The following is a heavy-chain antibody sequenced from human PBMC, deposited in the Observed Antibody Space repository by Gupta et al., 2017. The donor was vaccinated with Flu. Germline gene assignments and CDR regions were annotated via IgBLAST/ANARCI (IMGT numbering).Heavy chain of an antibody. Sequence: GQGLEWMGGIIPIFATANYAQKFQGRVTVTADESTNTAYMELRSLGSEDTAVYYCARGSNGYSYGPGHDAFDIWGQGTRVTVSS. D-gene: IGHD5-18*01. CDR2: IIPIFATA. CDR3: ARGSNGYSYGPGHDAFDI. J-gene: IGHJ3*02. V-gene: IGHV1-69*01.